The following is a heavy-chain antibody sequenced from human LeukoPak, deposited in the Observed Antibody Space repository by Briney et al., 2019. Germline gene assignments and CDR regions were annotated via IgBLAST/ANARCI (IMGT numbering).Heavy chain of an antibody. V-gene: IGHV3-30*02. CDR2: IRFDGSNK. J-gene: IGHJ5*02. CDR3: GKDHYAAAGGGAPWFDP. CDR1: GFIFSNYG. Sequence: PGGSLRLSCVASGFIFSNYGMHWVRQTPGNGLEWVAFIRFDGSNKYYADSVKGRFTISRDNSKNTLYLQMNSLRAEDTAVYYCGKDHYAAAGGGAPWFDPWGQGTLVTVSS. D-gene: IGHD6-13*01.